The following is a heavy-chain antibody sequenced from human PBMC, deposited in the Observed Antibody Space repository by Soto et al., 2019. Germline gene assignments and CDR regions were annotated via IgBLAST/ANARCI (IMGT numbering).Heavy chain of an antibody. CDR1: GFTFSSYS. CDR2: ISSSSSYI. V-gene: IGHV3-21*01. D-gene: IGHD3-22*01. CDR3: ARDLLQTYYYDSSGYFGTPRGMAV. J-gene: IGHJ6*02. Sequence: PGGSLRLCCAASGFTFSSYSMNWVRQAPGKGLEWVSSISSSSSYIYYADSVKGRFTISRGNAKNSLYLQMNSLRAEDTAVYYCARDLLQTYYYDSSGYFGTPRGMAVWGQGTTVTVSS.